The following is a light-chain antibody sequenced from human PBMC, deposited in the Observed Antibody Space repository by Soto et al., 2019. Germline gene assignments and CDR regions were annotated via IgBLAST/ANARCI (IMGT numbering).Light chain of an antibody. CDR2: EVS. V-gene: IGLV2-8*01. Sequence: QSVLTQPPSASGSPGQSVTISCTGTSSDVGGSNFVSWYQQYPGKAPKLMIYEVSKRPSGVPDRFSGSRSGNTASLTVSGLQTDDEADYYCSSYASAITVVFGGGTKVTVL. CDR3: SSYASAITVV. J-gene: IGLJ3*02. CDR1: SSDVGGSNF.